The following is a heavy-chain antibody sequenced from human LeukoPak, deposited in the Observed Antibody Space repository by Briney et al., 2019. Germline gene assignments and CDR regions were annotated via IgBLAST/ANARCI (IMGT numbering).Heavy chain of an antibody. J-gene: IGHJ6*02. CDR1: GYTFTSYG. CDR3: ARDLYYYGSGSYFAYYYYYYGMDV. Sequence: ASVKVSCKASGYTFTSYGISWVRQAPGQGLEWRGWISAYNGNTNYAQKLQGRVTMTTDTSTSTAYMELRSLRSDDTAVYYCARDLYYYGSGSYFAYYYYYYGMDVWGQGTTVNVSS. CDR2: ISAYNGNT. V-gene: IGHV1-18*01. D-gene: IGHD3-10*01.